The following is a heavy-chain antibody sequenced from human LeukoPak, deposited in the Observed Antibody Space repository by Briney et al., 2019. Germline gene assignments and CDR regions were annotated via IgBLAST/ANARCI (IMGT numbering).Heavy chain of an antibody. CDR3: ARETPYSNTWTDFDF. V-gene: IGHV4-34*01. J-gene: IGHJ4*02. CDR1: GGSFSGYY. D-gene: IGHD6-13*01. CDR2: INHSGST. Sequence: IPSETLSLTCAVYGGSFSGYYWSWLRQPPGKGLEWIGEINHSGSTNYNPSLKSRVTISVDTSKNQFSLKLSSVTAADTAVYYCARETPYSNTWTDFDFWGQGTLVTVSS.